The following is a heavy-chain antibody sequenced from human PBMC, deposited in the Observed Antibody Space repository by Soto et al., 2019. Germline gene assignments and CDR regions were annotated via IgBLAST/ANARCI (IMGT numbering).Heavy chain of an antibody. V-gene: IGHV3-23*01. CDR2: ISGSGGST. CDR3: AMSGYTRYYYYIMDV. CDR1: GFTFSSYA. Sequence: GGSLRLSCAASGFTFSSYAMSWVRQAPGKGLDWVSAISGSGGSTYYADSVKGHFSISRDNSRNTLYLQMNSLRAEDTAVYYCAMSGYTRYYYYIMDVWGQGTTVTVS. D-gene: IGHD5-12*01. J-gene: IGHJ6*02.